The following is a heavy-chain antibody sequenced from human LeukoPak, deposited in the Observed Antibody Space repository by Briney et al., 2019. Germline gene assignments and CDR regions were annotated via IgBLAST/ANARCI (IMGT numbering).Heavy chain of an antibody. CDR2: IYTGDSDT. J-gene: IGHJ4*02. D-gene: IGHD6-19*01. CDR3: ARLPGAVAGTSFDY. Sequence: KPGASLQISCKGSGSSFTSYWIGWVRQLPGKGLEWMGIIYTGDSDTRYSPSLQGQVTISADKSISPAYLQWSSLKASDTAMYYCARLPGAVAGTSFDYWGQGTLVTVSS. CDR1: GSSFTSYW. V-gene: IGHV5-51*03.